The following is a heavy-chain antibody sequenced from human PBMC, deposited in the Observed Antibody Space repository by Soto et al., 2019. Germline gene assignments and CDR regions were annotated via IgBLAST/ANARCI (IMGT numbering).Heavy chain of an antibody. V-gene: IGHV2-5*02. CDR1: GFSLTTSGVG. D-gene: IGHD1-26*01. CDR2: IFWDDDK. Sequence: QITLKESGPTLVKPTQTLTLTCTFSGFSLTTSGVGVGWIRQPPGKALEWLAIIFWDDDKRYSPSLKSRLTVTKHISRNQVVLTMTAVDPVDTATYYCAHWGALRRDAFDIWGQGTMVTVSS. CDR3: AHWGALRRDAFDI. J-gene: IGHJ3*02.